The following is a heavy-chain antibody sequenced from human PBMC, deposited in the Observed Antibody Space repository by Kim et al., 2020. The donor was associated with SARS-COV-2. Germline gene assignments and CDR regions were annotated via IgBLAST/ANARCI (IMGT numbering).Heavy chain of an antibody. CDR1: GFTFSSYA. D-gene: IGHD2-2*01. CDR2: ISYDGSNK. CDR3: ARAGGGCSSTSCYLLPTADY. V-gene: IGHV3-30*04. Sequence: GGSLRLSCAASGFTFSSYAMHWVRQAPGKGLEWVAVISYDGSNKYYADSVKGRFTISRDNSKNTLYLQMNSLRAEDTAVYYCARAGGGCSSTSCYLLPTADYWGQGTLVTVSS. J-gene: IGHJ4*02.